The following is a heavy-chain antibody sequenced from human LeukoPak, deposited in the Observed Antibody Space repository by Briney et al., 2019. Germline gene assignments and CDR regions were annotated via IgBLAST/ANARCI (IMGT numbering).Heavy chain of an antibody. CDR2: ISGSGDST. D-gene: IGHD4-17*01. Sequence: GGSLRLSCAASGFTFSSYAMSWVRQAPGKGLEWVSVISGSGDSTYYADSVKGRLTISRDNSKNTLYLQMNSLRAEDTAVYYCAKAKYGDIDYWGRGTLVSVSS. CDR1: GFTFSSYA. J-gene: IGHJ4*02. CDR3: AKAKYGDIDY. V-gene: IGHV3-23*01.